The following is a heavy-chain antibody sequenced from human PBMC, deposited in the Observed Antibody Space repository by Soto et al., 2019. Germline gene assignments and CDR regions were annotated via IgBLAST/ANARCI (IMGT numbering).Heavy chain of an antibody. J-gene: IGHJ4*02. Sequence: QVQLVQSGAEVKKPGASVKVSCKASGYTFTSYGISWVRQAPGQGVEWMGWVSAYNGNTNYAQKLQGRVNMTTDTSKSPACMERRSLRSDDPAVYYCARTKQLVGGGFDYWGQGTLVTVSS. CDR1: GYTFTSYG. CDR2: VSAYNGNT. D-gene: IGHD6-6*01. CDR3: ARTKQLVGGGFDY. V-gene: IGHV1-18*01.